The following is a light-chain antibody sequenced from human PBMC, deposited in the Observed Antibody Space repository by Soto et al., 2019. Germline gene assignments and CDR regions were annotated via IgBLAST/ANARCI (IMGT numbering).Light chain of an antibody. J-gene: IGLJ2*01. Sequence: QSVLTQPPSVSAAPGQKVTISCSGSSSNIGNSYVSWYQQLPGTAPKLLIYYNNKRPSGIPDRFSGSKSGTSATLGITGLQTGDEADYYCGTWDSSLSAALVFGGGTKVTVL. CDR3: GTWDSSLSAALV. V-gene: IGLV1-51*01. CDR1: SSNIGNSY. CDR2: YNN.